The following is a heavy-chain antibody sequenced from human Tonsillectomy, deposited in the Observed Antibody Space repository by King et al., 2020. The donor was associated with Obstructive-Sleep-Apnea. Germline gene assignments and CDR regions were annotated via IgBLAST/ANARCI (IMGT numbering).Heavy chain of an antibody. V-gene: IGHV3-30-3*01. J-gene: IGHJ4*02. CDR3: ARADYGYFAFDY. Sequence: VQLVVSGGGVVQPGRSLRLSCAASGFIFSSYAMHWVRQAPGKGLEWVALISYDGSNKYYADSVKGRFTISRDNSKNTLYLQMNSLRAEDTGVHYCARADYGYFAFDYWGKGPLVTASP. CDR1: GFIFSSYA. CDR2: ISYDGSNK. D-gene: IGHD4-17*01.